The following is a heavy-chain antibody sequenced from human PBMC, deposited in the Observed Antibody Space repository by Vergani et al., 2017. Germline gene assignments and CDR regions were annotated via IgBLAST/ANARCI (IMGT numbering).Heavy chain of an antibody. CDR3: ARVRIVGASPYNWFDP. J-gene: IGHJ5*02. D-gene: IGHD1-26*01. V-gene: IGHV1-2*04. Sequence: QVQLVQSGAEVKKPGASVKVSCKASGYTFTGYYMHWVRQAPGQGLEWMGWINPNSGGTNYAQKFQGWVTMTRDTSISTAYMELSRLRSDDTAVYYCARVRIVGASPYNWFDPWGQGTLVTVSS. CDR2: INPNSGGT. CDR1: GYTFTGYY.